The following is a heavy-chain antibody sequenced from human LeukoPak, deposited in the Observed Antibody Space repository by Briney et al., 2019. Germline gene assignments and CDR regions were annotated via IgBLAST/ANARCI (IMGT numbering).Heavy chain of an antibody. CDR3: ASGRNWGTMFDY. Sequence: GASVKVSCKASGYTFTGYYMHWVRQAPGQGLEWMGRINPNSGGTNYAQKFQGRVTMTRDTSISTAYMELRSLRSDDTAVYYCASGRNWGTMFDYWGQGTLVTVSS. J-gene: IGHJ4*02. V-gene: IGHV1-2*06. CDR1: GYTFTGYY. CDR2: INPNSGGT. D-gene: IGHD7-27*01.